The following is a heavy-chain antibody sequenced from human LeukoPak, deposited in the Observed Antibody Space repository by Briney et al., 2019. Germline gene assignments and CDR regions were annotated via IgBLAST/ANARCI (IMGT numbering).Heavy chain of an antibody. Sequence: PGGSLRLSCVASGFTFSGSVMRWVRQASGKGLEWVGRIRSKADSYATAYAASVKGRFTISRDDSKNTAYLQMNSLRTEDTAVYYCTRLWGDCGGDCYSHDFWGQGALVTVSS. CDR3: TRLWGDCGGDCYSHDF. J-gene: IGHJ4*02. CDR2: IRSKADSYAT. V-gene: IGHV3-73*01. D-gene: IGHD2-21*02. CDR1: GFTFSGSV.